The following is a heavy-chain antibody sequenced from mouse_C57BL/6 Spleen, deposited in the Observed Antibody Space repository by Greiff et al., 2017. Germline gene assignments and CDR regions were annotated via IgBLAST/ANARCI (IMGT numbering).Heavy chain of an antibody. Sequence: QVQLQQSGPGLVQPSQSLSLTCTASGFSLTSYGVHWVRQSPGKGLEWLGVIWSGGSTDDTAAFMSRLSITKDNSKSQDFFRMNSLQADATAIYYCANNQNDGGSYVQFAYWGQGTLVTVSA. V-gene: IGHV2-5*01. J-gene: IGHJ3*01. D-gene: IGHD1-1*02. CDR3: ANNQNDGGSYVQFAY. CDR2: IWSGGST. CDR1: GFSLTSYG.